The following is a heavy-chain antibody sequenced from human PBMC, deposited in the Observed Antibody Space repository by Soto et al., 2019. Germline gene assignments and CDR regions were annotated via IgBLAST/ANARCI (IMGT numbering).Heavy chain of an antibody. CDR2: INPTTGDT. D-gene: IGHD2-2*01. J-gene: IGHJ4*02. CDR1: GYPFTGNY. Sequence: QVPLVQSGAEVKKPGASVKVSCKASGYPFTGNYLHWVRQAPGQGLEWMGWINPTTGDTKSTQKFQGRVTMTWDTAISTAYMDLSRLRSDDTAIYFCARGYCSSIGCSHYFDYWGQGTLVTVSS. V-gene: IGHV1-2*02. CDR3: ARGYCSSIGCSHYFDY.